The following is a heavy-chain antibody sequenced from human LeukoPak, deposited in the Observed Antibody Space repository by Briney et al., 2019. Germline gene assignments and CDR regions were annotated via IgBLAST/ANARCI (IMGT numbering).Heavy chain of an antibody. CDR2: ISWDDDST. D-gene: IGHD6-13*01. CDR3: AKGDSSSWYNFDY. J-gene: IGHJ4*02. CDR1: GFTFDDYT. Sequence: TGGSLRLSCAASGFTFDDYTMHWVRQAPGEGLEWVSLISWDDDSTYYADSVKGRFTISRDNSKNSLYLQMNSLRTEDTALYYCAKGDSSSWYNFDYWGRGTLVTVSS. V-gene: IGHV3-43*01.